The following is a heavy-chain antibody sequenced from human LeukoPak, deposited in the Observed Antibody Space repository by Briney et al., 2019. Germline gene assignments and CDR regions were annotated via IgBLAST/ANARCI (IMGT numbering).Heavy chain of an antibody. J-gene: IGHJ4*02. CDR1: GFTFSSYA. D-gene: IGHD3-9*01. CDR3: ARAPRRLVPNYFDY. Sequence: GGSLRLSCAASGFTFSSYAMHWVRQAPGKGLEGGAVISYDGSNKYYADSVKGRFTISRDNSKNTLYLQMNSLRAEDTAVYYCARAPRRLVPNYFDYWGQGTLVTVSS. CDR2: ISYDGSNK. V-gene: IGHV3-30*04.